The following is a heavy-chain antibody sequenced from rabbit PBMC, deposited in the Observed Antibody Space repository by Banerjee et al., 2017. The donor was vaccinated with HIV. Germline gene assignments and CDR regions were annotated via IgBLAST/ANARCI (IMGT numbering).Heavy chain of an antibody. CDR1: GFDFSSSYW. D-gene: IGHD1-1*01. Sequence: QEQLEESGGDLVKPEGSLTLTCTASGFDFSSSYWICWVRQAPGKGLEWIACTYTDSGRTYHASWAKGRFTISKTSSTTVTLQMTSLTAADTATYFCARDDTSSSGYVFNWWGPGTLVTVS. CDR3: ARDDTSSSGYVFNW. V-gene: IGHV1S45*01. J-gene: IGHJ4*01. CDR2: TYTDSGRT.